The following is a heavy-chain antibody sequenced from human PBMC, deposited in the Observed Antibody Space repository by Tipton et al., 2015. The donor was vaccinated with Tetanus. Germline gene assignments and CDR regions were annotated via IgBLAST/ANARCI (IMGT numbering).Heavy chain of an antibody. J-gene: IGHJ3*01. CDR2: IYTSGST. Sequence: TLSLTCTASGGSISSYYWSWIRQPAGKGLEWIGRIYTSGSTNYNPSLKSRVTMSVDTSKNQFSLKLSSVTAADTAVYYCARDLSGFLFDAFDLWGQGIMVTVSS. CDR1: GGSISSYY. CDR3: ARDLSGFLFDAFDL. V-gene: IGHV4-4*07. D-gene: IGHD3-22*01.